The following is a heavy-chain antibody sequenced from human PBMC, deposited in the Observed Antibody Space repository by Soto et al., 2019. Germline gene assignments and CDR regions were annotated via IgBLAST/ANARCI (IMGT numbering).Heavy chain of an antibody. Sequence: EVQLVESGGGLVQPGGSLRLSCAASGFTFSSYWMSWVRQAPGKGLEWVANIKQDGSEKYYVDSVKGRFTISRDNAKNSRYLQMNSLRAEDTAVYYWAREAGSSSSSPAFDIWGQGTMVTVSS. CDR3: AREAGSSSSSPAFDI. CDR2: IKQDGSEK. CDR1: GFTFSSYW. J-gene: IGHJ3*02. D-gene: IGHD6-6*01. V-gene: IGHV3-7*01.